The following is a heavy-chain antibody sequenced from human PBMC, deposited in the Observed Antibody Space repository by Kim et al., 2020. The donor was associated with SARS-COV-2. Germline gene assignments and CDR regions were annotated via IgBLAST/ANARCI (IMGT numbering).Heavy chain of an antibody. Sequence: SETLSLTCTVSGGSISSSSYYWGWIRQPPGKGLEWIGSIYYSGSTYYNPSLKSRVTISVDTSKNQFSLKLSSVTAADTAVYYCARHGVGDGVVILVWFDPWGQGTLVTVSS. CDR3: ARHGVGDGVVILVWFDP. D-gene: IGHD3-3*01. V-gene: IGHV4-39*01. J-gene: IGHJ5*02. CDR2: IYYSGST. CDR1: GGSISSSSYY.